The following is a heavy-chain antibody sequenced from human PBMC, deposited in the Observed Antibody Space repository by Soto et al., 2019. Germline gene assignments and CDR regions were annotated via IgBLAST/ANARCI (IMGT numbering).Heavy chain of an antibody. J-gene: IGHJ4*02. D-gene: IGHD6-6*01. CDR2: IRSKANSYAT. CDR1: GFTFSGTA. CDR3: PRLEYSSSSGDY. Sequence: EVQLVESGGGLVQPGGSLKLSCAASGFTFSGTAMHWVRQASGKGLEWVGRIRSKANSYATAYAASVKGRFTISRDDSKNTAYLQMNSLKTEDTAVYYCPRLEYSSSSGDYWGPGTLVTVSS. V-gene: IGHV3-73*02.